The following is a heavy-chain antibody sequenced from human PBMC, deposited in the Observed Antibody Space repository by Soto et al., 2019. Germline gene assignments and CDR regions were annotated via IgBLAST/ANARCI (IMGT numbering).Heavy chain of an antibody. CDR2: INSGSFSI. J-gene: IGHJ6*02. V-gene: IGHV3-21*01. Sequence: GGSLRRSCAASGFSFSSYSMNWVRQAPGKGLEWVSSINSGSFSINYADSVKGRFSISRDNAQNSLHLQMNNLRAEDTAVYYCARNESSNLYGMDVWGPGTRVTVS. CDR3: ARNESSNLYGMDV. CDR1: GFSFSSYS. D-gene: IGHD6-6*01.